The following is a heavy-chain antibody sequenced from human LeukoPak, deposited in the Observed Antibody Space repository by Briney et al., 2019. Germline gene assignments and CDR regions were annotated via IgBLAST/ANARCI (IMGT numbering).Heavy chain of an antibody. CDR3: AREDPHTYNFDF. D-gene: IGHD1-1*01. V-gene: IGHV1-46*01. Sequence: ASVKVSCKTSGYSFTSYHMHWLRQAPGQGLEWVGILKSSGDTTVYAQKFQGRVTVTRDTSTSTVYMELSSLSSEDTAAYYCAREDPHTYNFDFWGPGTLVTVSS. CDR2: LKSSGDTT. CDR1: GYSFTSYH. J-gene: IGHJ4*02.